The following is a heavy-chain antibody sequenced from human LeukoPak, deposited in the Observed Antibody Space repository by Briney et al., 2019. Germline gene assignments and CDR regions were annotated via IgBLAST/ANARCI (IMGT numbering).Heavy chain of an antibody. D-gene: IGHD6-13*01. J-gene: IGHJ4*02. V-gene: IGHV3-23*01. CDR3: ARSGGYSSSWYDNEYYFDY. Sequence: GGSLRLSCAASGFTFSSYAMSWVRQAPGKGLEWVSAISGSGGSTYYADSVKGRFTISRDNSKNTLYLQMNSLRAEDTAVYYCARSGGYSSSWYDNEYYFDYWGQGTLVTVSS. CDR1: GFTFSSYA. CDR2: ISGSGGST.